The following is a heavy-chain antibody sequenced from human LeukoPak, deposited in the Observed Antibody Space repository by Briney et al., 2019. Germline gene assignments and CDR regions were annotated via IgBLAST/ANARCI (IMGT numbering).Heavy chain of an antibody. V-gene: IGHV3-48*03. CDR3: ARDSRQQLFDY. J-gene: IGHJ4*02. CDR2: ISSSGGTI. CDR1: GFTFSSYE. Sequence: GGCLRLSCAASGFTFSSYEMNWVRQTPGKGLEWLSYISSSGGTIYYADSVKGRFTISRDNAKSSLYLQMNGLRAEDTAVYYCARDSRQQLFDYWGQGTLVTVSS. D-gene: IGHD4-11*01.